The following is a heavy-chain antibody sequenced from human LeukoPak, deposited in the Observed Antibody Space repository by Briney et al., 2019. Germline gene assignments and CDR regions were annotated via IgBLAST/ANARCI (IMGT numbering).Heavy chain of an antibody. V-gene: IGHV3-66*04. CDR1: GFTFSSYG. J-gene: IGHJ4*02. CDR3: ARRGLGMAPSGYFDY. Sequence: PGGSLRLSCAASGFTFSSYGMHWVRQAPGKGLVWVSVIYSSGRTYYADSVKGRFTISRDNSKNTLYLQMDSLRVEDTAVYYCARRGLGMAPSGYFDYWGQGILVTVSS. D-gene: IGHD7-27*01. CDR2: IYSSGRT.